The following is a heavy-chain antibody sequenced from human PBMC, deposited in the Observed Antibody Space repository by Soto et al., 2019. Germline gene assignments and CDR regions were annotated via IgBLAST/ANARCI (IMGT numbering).Heavy chain of an antibody. Sequence: QVQLVQSGAEVKKPGASVKVSCKASGYTFTSYGLSWVRQAPGQGLEWMGWISAYNRNTNYAQKLQGRVTMTTDTSTSTAYMERRGLGSDDTAVFYCARVIASAADFDYWGKGTLVTVSS. J-gene: IGHJ4*02. V-gene: IGHV1-18*01. CDR3: ARVIASAADFDY. CDR1: GYTFTSYG. D-gene: IGHD6-25*01. CDR2: ISAYNRNT.